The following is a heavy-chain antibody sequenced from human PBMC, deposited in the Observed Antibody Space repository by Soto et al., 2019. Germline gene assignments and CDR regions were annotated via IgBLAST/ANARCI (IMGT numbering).Heavy chain of an antibody. J-gene: IGHJ4*02. CDR3: ERASSSTSGAIDY. Sequence: EVQLVESGGGLVQRGGSLRLSCAASAFTFRNYWMSWVRQAPGKGLECVAKIKEDGSEKYYVDSVKGRFTISRDNAKNSVYLQMNSLTVEDTAMYYCERASSSTSGAIDYWGQGTLVTVSS. CDR2: IKEDGSEK. CDR1: AFTFRNYW. V-gene: IGHV3-7*04. D-gene: IGHD2-2*01.